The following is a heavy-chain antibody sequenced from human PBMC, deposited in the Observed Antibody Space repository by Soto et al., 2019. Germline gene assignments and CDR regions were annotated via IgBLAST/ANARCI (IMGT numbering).Heavy chain of an antibody. J-gene: IGHJ4*02. D-gene: IGHD1-20*01. CDR2: ISGSGGST. CDR3: AKTSWGHGITGTDSFLDY. Sequence: GGSLRLSCAVSGFTFSSYAMSWVRQAPGKGLEWVSAISGSGGSTYYADSVKGRFTISRDNSKNTLYLQMNSLRAEDTAVYYCAKTSWGHGITGTDSFLDYWGQGTLVTVSS. V-gene: IGHV3-23*01. CDR1: GFTFSSYA.